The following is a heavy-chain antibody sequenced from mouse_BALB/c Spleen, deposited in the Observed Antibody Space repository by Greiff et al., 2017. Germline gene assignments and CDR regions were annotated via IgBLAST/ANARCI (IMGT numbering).Heavy chain of an antibody. CDR2: IYPGGGYT. V-gene: IGHV1-54*01. CDR1: GYAFTNYL. Sequence: QVQLKQSGAELVRPGTSVKVSCKASGYAFTNYLIEWVKQRPGHGLEWIGDIYPGGGYTNYNEKFKGKATLTADTSSSTAYMQLSSLTSEDSAVYFCAREGNYAMDYWGQGTSVTVSS. CDR3: AREGNYAMDY. J-gene: IGHJ4*01.